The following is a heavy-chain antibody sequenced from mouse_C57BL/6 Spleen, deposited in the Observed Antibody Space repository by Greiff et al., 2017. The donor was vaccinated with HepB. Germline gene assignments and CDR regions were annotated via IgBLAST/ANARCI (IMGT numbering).Heavy chain of an antibody. CDR2: IYPRSGNT. D-gene: IGHD1-1*01. V-gene: IGHV1-81*01. CDR3: ASYYGSSYVFDY. J-gene: IGHJ2*01. CDR1: GYTFTSYG. Sequence: VKVVESGAELARPGASVKLSCKASGYTFTSYGISWVKQRTGQGLEWIGEIYPRSGNTYYNEKFKGKATLTADKSSSTAYMELRSLTSEDSAVYFCASYYGSSYVFDYWGQGTTLTVSS.